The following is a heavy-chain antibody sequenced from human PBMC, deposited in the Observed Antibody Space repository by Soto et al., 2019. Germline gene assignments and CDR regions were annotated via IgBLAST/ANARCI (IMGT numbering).Heavy chain of an antibody. V-gene: IGHV3-15*01. CDR1: GFTFSNAW. CDR2: IKSKTDGGTT. J-gene: IGHJ3*02. CDR3: TTPTIFGPWNDAFDI. Sequence: GGSLRLSCAASGFTFSNAWMSWVRQAPGKGLEWVGRIKSKTDGGTTDYAAPVKGRFTISRDDSKNTLYLQMNSLKTEDTAVYYCTTPTIFGPWNDAFDIWGQGTMVTVSS. D-gene: IGHD3-3*01.